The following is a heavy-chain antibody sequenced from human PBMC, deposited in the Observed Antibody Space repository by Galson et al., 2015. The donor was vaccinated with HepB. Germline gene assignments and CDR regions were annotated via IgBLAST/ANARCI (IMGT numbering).Heavy chain of an antibody. V-gene: IGHV3-33*01. Sequence: SLRLSCAASGFTFSSYGMHWVRQAPGKGLEWVAVIWYDGSNKYYADFVKGRFTISRDNSKNTLYLQMNSLRAEDTAVYYCARGNYYDSSGLSAGLDPWGQGTLVTVSS. J-gene: IGHJ5*02. CDR2: IWYDGSNK. CDR1: GFTFSSYG. D-gene: IGHD3-22*01. CDR3: ARGNYYDSSGLSAGLDP.